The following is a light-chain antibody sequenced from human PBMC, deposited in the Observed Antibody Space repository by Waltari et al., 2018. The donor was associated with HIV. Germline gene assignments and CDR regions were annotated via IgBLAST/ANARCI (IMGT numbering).Light chain of an antibody. CDR1: RLGDAS. CDR3: QAWDSNTAV. Sequence: SYELTQPPSVSVSPGQTASITCSGDRLGDASVSWYQQKPGQSPVLVFYQDTKRPSGIPERFSGSDSGNTVTLTISGTQAMDEADYYCQAWDSNTAVFGGGTKLTVL. CDR2: QDT. J-gene: IGLJ2*01. V-gene: IGLV3-1*01.